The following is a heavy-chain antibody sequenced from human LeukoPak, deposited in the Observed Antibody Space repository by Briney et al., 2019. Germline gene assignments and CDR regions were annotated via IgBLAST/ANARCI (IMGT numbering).Heavy chain of an antibody. CDR3: ARDFLTNYMVRGVIIGPLGY. CDR1: GFTFSNYA. D-gene: IGHD3-10*01. Sequence: PGGSLRLSCAASGFTFSNYAMHWVRQAPGKGLEWVAVISYDGSNKYYADSVKGRFTISRDNSKNTLYLQMNSLRAEDTAVYYCARDFLTNYMVRGVIIGPLGYWGQGTLVTVSS. CDR2: ISYDGSNK. J-gene: IGHJ4*02. V-gene: IGHV3-30-3*01.